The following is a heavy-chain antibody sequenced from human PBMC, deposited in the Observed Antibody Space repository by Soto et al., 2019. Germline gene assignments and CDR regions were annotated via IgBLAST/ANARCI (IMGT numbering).Heavy chain of an antibody. J-gene: IGHJ4*02. V-gene: IGHV3-23*01. CDR1: GFTFSSYA. CDR2: ISGSGGST. Sequence: EVQLLESGGGLVQPGGSLRLSCAASGFTFSSYAMSWVRQAPGKGLEWVSAISGSGGSTYYADSVKGRFTISRDNSKNTLYLQMNSLRAEDTAVYYCAKDLGDVLRFLEWLLPMYYFDYWGQGTLVTVSS. CDR3: AKDLGDVLRFLEWLLPMYYFDY. D-gene: IGHD3-3*01.